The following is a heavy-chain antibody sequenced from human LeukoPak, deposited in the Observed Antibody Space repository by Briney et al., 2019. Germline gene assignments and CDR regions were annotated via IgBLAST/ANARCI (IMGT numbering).Heavy chain of an antibody. CDR1: GFIFRNYA. Sequence: QPGASLRLSCAASGFIFRNYAMSWVRQAPGKGLEWVSAITGSGGTSWYADSVKGRFTISRDNSKNTLYLQMNSLRAEDTAVYYCARDQSTAEGGWYGFYFDYWGQGTLVTVSS. J-gene: IGHJ4*02. D-gene: IGHD6-19*01. CDR2: ITGSGGTS. CDR3: ARDQSTAEGGWYGFYFDY. V-gene: IGHV3-23*01.